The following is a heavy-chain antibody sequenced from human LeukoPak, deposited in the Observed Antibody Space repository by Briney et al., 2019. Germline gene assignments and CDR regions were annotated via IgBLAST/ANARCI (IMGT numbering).Heavy chain of an antibody. V-gene: IGHV3-30*04. D-gene: IGHD5-24*01. CDR2: ISYDGNNK. Sequence: GGSLRLSCAASGFTFSSYAMHWVRQVPGKGLEWVAVISYDGNNKYYADSVKGRFTISRDNSKSTLYLQMNSLRAEDTAVYYCARGPSRVGYYYGMDVWGKGTTVTVSS. CDR1: GFTFSSYA. J-gene: IGHJ6*04. CDR3: ARGPSRVGYYYGMDV.